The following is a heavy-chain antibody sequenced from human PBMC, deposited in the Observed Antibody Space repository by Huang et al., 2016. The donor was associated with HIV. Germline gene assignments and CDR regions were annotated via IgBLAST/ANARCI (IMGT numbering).Heavy chain of an antibody. CDR1: GFSVNTNY. D-gene: IGHD6-19*01. CDR3: ARVQQSSGWYGGDLDY. V-gene: IGHV3-53*01. J-gene: IGHJ4*02. Sequence: EVQLVESGGGLIQPGGSLRLSCAASGFSVNTNYMTWVRQAPGKGLEWVSVIYAGGSTYYAAAGKGRFTISRDNSKNTVFLQMSSLRAEDTAVYYCARVQQSSGWYGGDLDYWGQGTLVTISS. CDR2: IYAGGST.